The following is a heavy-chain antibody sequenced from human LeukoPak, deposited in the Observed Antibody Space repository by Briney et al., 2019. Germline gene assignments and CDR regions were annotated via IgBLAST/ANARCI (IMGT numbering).Heavy chain of an antibody. Sequence: GGSLRLSCAASGFTFSSYWMSWVRQAPGKGLEWVANIKQDGSEKYYVDSVKGRFTISRDNAKNSLYLQMNSLRTEDTAVYYCARDLYGYYYSFDLWGQGAMVTVSS. CDR1: GFTFSSYW. D-gene: IGHD2/OR15-2a*01. CDR3: ARDLYGYYYSFDL. CDR2: IKQDGSEK. J-gene: IGHJ3*01. V-gene: IGHV3-7*01.